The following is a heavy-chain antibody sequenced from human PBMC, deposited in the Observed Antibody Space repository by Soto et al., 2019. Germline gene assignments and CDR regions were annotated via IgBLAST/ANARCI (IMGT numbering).Heavy chain of an antibody. CDR3: ARDQGYYYYGMDV. Sequence: GGSLRLSCAASGFTFSSYSMNWVRQAPGKGLEWVSYISSSSSTIYYADSVKGRFTISRDNAKNSLYLQMNSLRAEDTAVYYCARDQGYYYYGMDVPGQGTMVTVSS. CDR2: ISSSSSTI. V-gene: IGHV3-48*04. CDR1: GFTFSSYS. J-gene: IGHJ6*02.